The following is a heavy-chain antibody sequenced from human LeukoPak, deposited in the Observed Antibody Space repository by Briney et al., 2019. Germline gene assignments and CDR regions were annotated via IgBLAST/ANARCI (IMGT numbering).Heavy chain of an antibody. CDR3: AKDLVVPAAMYKTYYYYYGMDV. CDR1: GFTFSSYT. D-gene: IGHD2-2*01. Sequence: GGSLRLSCVASGFTFSSYTMTWVRQAPGKGLEWVAFIRYDGSNKYYADSVKGRFTISRDNSKNTLYLQMNSLRAEDTAVYYCAKDLVVPAAMYKTYYYYYGMDVWGQGTTVTVSS. CDR2: IRYDGSNK. V-gene: IGHV3-30*02. J-gene: IGHJ6*02.